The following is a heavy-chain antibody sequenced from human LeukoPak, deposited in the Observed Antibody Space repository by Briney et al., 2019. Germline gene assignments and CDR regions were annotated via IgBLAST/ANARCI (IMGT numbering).Heavy chain of an antibody. CDR1: GGSFSGYY. CDR3: ARGGNYYDSSGYYYFDY. D-gene: IGHD3-22*01. V-gene: IGHV4-34*01. CDR2: INHSGST. J-gene: IGHJ4*02. Sequence: SETLSLTCAVYGGSFSGYYWSWIRQPPGKGLEWIGEINHSGSTNYNPSLKSRVTMSVDTSKNQFSLKLSSVTAADTAVYYCARGGNYYDSSGYYYFDYWGQGTLVTVSS.